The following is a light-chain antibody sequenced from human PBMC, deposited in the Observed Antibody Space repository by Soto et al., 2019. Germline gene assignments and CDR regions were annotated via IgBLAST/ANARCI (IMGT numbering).Light chain of an antibody. CDR1: QSINSW. CDR2: KAS. Sequence: DLQMTQSPSALSASVGDRVTITCRASQSINSWLAWYQQRSGRAPKLLIYKASSLESGVPSRFSGSGSGTEFTLIISSLQPDDFATYYCQQYNSYPLTFGGGTKVEIK. V-gene: IGKV1-5*03. J-gene: IGKJ4*01. CDR3: QQYNSYPLT.